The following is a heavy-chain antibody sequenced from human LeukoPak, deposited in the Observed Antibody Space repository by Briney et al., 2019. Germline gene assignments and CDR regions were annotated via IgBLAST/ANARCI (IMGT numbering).Heavy chain of an antibody. V-gene: IGHV3-7*01. CDR2: IKQDGSEK. D-gene: IGHD2-2*01. CDR3: ASRIPAAIGRGAFDI. J-gene: IGHJ3*02. CDR1: GFTFSSYW. Sequence: PGGSLRLSCAASGFTFSSYWMSWVRQAPGKGLEWVANIKQDGSEKYYVDSVKGRFTISRDNAKNSLYLQMNSLRAEDTAVYYCASRIPAAIGRGAFDIWGQGTMVTVSS.